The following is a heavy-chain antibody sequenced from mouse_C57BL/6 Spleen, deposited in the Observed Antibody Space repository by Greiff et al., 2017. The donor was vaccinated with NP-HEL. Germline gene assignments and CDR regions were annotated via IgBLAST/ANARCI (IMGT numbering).Heavy chain of an antibody. CDR3: ARRGYGSSHYAMDY. CDR1: GYTFTSYG. CDR2: IYPRSGNT. J-gene: IGHJ4*01. V-gene: IGHV1-81*01. D-gene: IGHD1-1*01. Sequence: QVQLKESGAELARPGASVKLSCKASGYTFTSYGISWVKQRTGQGLEWIGEIYPRSGNTYYNEKFKGKATLTADKSSSTAYMELRSLTSEDSAVYFGARRGYGSSHYAMDYWGQGTSVTVSS.